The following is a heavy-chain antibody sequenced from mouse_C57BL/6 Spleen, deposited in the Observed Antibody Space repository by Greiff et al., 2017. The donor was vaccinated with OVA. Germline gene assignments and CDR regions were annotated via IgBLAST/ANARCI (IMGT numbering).Heavy chain of an antibody. CDR2: IDPNSGGT. CDR1: GYTFTSYW. D-gene: IGHD1-1*01. V-gene: IGHV1-72*01. CDR3: AREATVANWYFDV. J-gene: IGHJ1*03. Sequence: VQLKESGAELVKPGASVKLSCKASGYTFTSYWMHWVKQRPGRGLEWIGRIDPNSGGTKYNEKFKSKATLTVDKPSSTAYMQLSSLTSEDSAVYYCAREATVANWYFDVWGTGTTVTVSS.